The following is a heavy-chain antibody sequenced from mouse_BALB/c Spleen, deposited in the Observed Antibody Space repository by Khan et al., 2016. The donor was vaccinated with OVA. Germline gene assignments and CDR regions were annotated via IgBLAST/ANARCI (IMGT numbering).Heavy chain of an antibody. CDR2: ISSGGTT. Sequence: VQLKESGGGSVKPGGSLKLSCAVSGFTFSSYSMSWVRQTPEKRLDWVASISSGGTTYYADSVKGRFTISRDNARNILYLQMSSLRSEDMAMYYCAREAYRYDEYYFDYWGQGTSLTVSS. CDR1: GFTFSSYS. V-gene: IGHV5-6-5*01. CDR3: AREAYRYDEYYFDY. J-gene: IGHJ2*02. D-gene: IGHD2-14*01.